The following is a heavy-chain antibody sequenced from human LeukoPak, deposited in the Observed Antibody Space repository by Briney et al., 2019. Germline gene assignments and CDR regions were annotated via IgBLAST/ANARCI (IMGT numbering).Heavy chain of an antibody. CDR2: IIPIFGTA. V-gene: IGHV1-69*13. J-gene: IGHJ6*02. D-gene: IGHD3-22*01. CDR1: GGTFSSYA. Sequence: SVKVSCKASGGTFSSYAISWVRQAPGQGPEWMGGIIPIFGTANYAQKFQGRVTITADESTSTAYMELSSLRSEDTAVYYCASSYYYDSSGYSNYYYYYGMDVWGQGTTVTVSS. CDR3: ASSYYYDSSGYSNYYYYYGMDV.